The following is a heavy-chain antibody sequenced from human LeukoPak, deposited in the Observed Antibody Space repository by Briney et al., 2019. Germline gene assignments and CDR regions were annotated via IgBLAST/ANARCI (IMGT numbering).Heavy chain of an antibody. CDR1: GYTFTSYG. Sequence: GASVKVSCKPSGYTFTSYGISWVRQAPGQGREWMGWISAYNGNTNYAQKLQGRVTMTTDTSTSTAYMELRSLRSDDTAVYYCARDHDDYGDYGYDYWGQGTLVTVSS. J-gene: IGHJ4*02. CDR3: ARDHDDYGDYGYDY. CDR2: ISAYNGNT. D-gene: IGHD4-17*01. V-gene: IGHV1-18*01.